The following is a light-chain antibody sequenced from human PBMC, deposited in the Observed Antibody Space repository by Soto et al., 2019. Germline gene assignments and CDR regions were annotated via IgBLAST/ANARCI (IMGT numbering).Light chain of an antibody. CDR1: SSNIGSRVD. CDR2: ANN. CDR3: QSYDSSLTGSYA. V-gene: IGLV1-40*01. J-gene: IGLJ1*01. Sequence: QSVLTQPPSVSGAPGQTVTISCTGTSSNIGSRVDVHWYQHLPGTAPKLLIYANNIRPSGVPDRFSGSKSGSSASLAISGLQAEDEGDYYFQSYDSSLTGSYAFGTGTKVTVL.